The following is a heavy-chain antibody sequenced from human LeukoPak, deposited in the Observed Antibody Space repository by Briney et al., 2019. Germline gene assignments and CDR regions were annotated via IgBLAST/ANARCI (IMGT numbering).Heavy chain of an antibody. CDR2: ISGSGGST. V-gene: IGHV3-23*01. Sequence: GGSLRLSCAASGFTFSSYAMSWVRQAPGKGLEWVSAISGSGGSTYYADSVKGRFTISRDNSKNTLYLQMNSLRAEDTAVYYCARGDYDILTGYYRAGAFDIWGQGTMVTVSS. CDR1: GFTFSSYA. J-gene: IGHJ3*02. CDR3: ARGDYDILTGYYRAGAFDI. D-gene: IGHD3-9*01.